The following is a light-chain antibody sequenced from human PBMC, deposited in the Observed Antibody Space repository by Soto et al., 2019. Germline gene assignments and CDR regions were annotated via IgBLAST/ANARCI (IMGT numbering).Light chain of an antibody. CDR1: QSVSSSY. CDR3: QQYGSSLYT. Sequence: EIVLTQSPGTLSLSPGERATLSCRASQSVSSSYLAWYQQKPGQAPRLLIYDASSRATGIPDRFSGSGSGTDFTLTISRLEPEDFAVYYVQQYGSSLYTFGQGTKLEIK. J-gene: IGKJ2*01. V-gene: IGKV3-20*01. CDR2: DAS.